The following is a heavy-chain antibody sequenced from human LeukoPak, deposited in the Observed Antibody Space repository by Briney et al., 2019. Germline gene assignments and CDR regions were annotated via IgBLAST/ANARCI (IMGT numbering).Heavy chain of an antibody. D-gene: IGHD5-24*01. J-gene: IGHJ4*02. CDR1: GFTFSSHS. V-gene: IGHV3-48*01. CDR2: ISSLGSTI. CDR3: ARGEQEMATMSIDY. Sequence: GGSLRLSCAASGFTFSSHSMNWVRQAPGKGLEWVSYISSLGSTIYYADSVKGRFTISRDNAKNSLYLQMNSLRAEDTAVYYCARGEQEMATMSIDYWGQGTLVTVSS.